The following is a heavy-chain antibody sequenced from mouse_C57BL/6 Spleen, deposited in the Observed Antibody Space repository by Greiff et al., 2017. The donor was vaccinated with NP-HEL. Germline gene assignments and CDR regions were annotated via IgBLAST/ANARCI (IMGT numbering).Heavy chain of an antibody. Sequence: VQLQQPGAELVKPGASVKLSCKASGYTFTSYWMHWVKQRPGQGLEWIGMIHPTSGSTHYTEKFKSKATLTVDKSSSTAYMQLRSMTSEDSAVYYCARRSSYAPYYFDYWGQGTTLTVSS. V-gene: IGHV1-64*01. J-gene: IGHJ2*01. D-gene: IGHD6-5*01. CDR1: GYTFTSYW. CDR3: ARRSSYAPYYFDY. CDR2: IHPTSGST.